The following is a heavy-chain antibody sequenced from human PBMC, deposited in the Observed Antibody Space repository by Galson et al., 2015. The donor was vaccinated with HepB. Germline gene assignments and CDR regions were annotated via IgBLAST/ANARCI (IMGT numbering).Heavy chain of an antibody. CDR2: IKSKTDGGTT. Sequence: SLRLSCAASGFTFSNAWMIWVRQAPGKGLEGGGRIKSKTDGGTTDYAAPVKGRFTISRDDSKNTLYLQMNSLKAEDTAVYYCTTGVPPTLALDTLTRDADYWGQGTLVTVSS. CDR3: TTGVPPTLALDTLTRDADY. CDR1: GFTFSNAW. J-gene: IGHJ4*02. D-gene: IGHD3-10*01. V-gene: IGHV3-15*01.